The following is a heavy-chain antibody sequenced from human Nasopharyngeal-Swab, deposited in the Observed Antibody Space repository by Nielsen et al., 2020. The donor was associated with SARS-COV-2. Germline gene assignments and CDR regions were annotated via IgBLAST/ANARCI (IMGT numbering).Heavy chain of an antibody. CDR3: ARGGPRIAAAGTGFDY. V-gene: IGHV4-34*01. CDR1: GGSFSGYY. CDR2: INHSGST. D-gene: IGHD6-13*01. Sequence: SETLSLNCAVYGGSFSGYYWSWIRQPPGKGLEWIGEINHSGSTNYNPSLKSRVTISVDTSKNQFSLKLSSVTAADTAVYYCARGGPRIAAAGTGFDYWGQGTLVTVSS. J-gene: IGHJ4*02.